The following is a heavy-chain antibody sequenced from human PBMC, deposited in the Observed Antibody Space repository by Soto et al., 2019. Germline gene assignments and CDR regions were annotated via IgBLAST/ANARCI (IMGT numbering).Heavy chain of an antibody. Sequence: ESGGGVVQPGRSLRLSCAASGFTFSSYGMHWVRQAPGKGLEWVAVIWYDGSNKYYADSVKGRFTISRDNSKNTLYLQMNSLRAEDTAVYYCARDSWYGNNHFDYWGQGTLVTVSS. CDR3: ARDSWYGNNHFDY. V-gene: IGHV3-33*01. J-gene: IGHJ4*02. CDR1: GFTFSSYG. CDR2: IWYDGSNK. D-gene: IGHD6-13*01.